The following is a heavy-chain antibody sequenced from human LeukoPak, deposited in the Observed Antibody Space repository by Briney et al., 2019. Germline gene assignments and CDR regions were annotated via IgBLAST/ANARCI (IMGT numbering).Heavy chain of an antibody. CDR1: GGSFSGYY. V-gene: IGHV4-34*01. D-gene: IGHD2-21*02. CDR3: ARLVCGGDCYSDY. J-gene: IGHJ4*02. CDR2: INHSGST. Sequence: SETLSLTCAVYGGSFSGYYWSWIRQPPGKGLEWIGEINHSGSTNYNPSLKSRVTISVDTSKNQFSLKLSSVTAAATAVYYCARLVCGGDCYSDYWGQGTLVTVSS.